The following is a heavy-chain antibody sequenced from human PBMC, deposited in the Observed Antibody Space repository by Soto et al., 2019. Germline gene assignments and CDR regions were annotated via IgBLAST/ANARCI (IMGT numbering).Heavy chain of an antibody. V-gene: IGHV1-69*13. J-gene: IGHJ6*02. CDR2: IIPISGTT. Sequence: SVKVSCKASGGTFSTHAIIWVRQAPGHGLEWMGGIIPISGTTYYTQKFQGRVTITADEPTSTAFMELSSLKSDDTAVFYCARGYCSGGNCYSGMDVWGQGTMATVSS. CDR3: ARGYCSGGNCYSGMDV. D-gene: IGHD2-15*01. CDR1: GGTFSTHA.